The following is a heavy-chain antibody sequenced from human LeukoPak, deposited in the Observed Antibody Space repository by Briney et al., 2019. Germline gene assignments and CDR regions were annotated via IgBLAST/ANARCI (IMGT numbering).Heavy chain of an antibody. V-gene: IGHV4-34*01. CDR2: INHSGST. D-gene: IGHD6-19*01. J-gene: IGHJ4*02. CDR3: ARVQYSSGWYIDY. CDR1: GGSFSGYY. Sequence: SETLSLTCAVYGGSFSGYYWSWIRQPPGKGLEWIGEINHSGSTNYNPSLKSRVTISVDTSKNQFSLKLSSVTAADTAVYYCARVQYSSGWYIDYWGQGTLVTVSS.